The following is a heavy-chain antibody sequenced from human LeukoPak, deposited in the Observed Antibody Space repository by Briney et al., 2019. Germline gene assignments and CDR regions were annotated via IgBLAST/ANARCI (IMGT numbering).Heavy chain of an antibody. CDR3: ARGRERLRQINDY. D-gene: IGHD6-25*01. Sequence: GASVKVSCKASGYTFTGYYMHWVRQAPGQGLEWMGWINPNSGGTNYAQKFQGRVTMTRDTSISTAYMELSRLRSDDTAVYYCARGRERLRQINDYWGQGTLVTVSS. V-gene: IGHV1-2*02. CDR1: GYTFTGYY. J-gene: IGHJ4*02. CDR2: INPNSGGT.